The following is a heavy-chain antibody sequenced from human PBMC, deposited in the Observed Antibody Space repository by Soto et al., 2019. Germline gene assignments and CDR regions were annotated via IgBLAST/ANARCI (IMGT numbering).Heavy chain of an antibody. CDR3: ARGAADYGDAFDI. CDR1: GGSTSRGGYY. J-gene: IGHJ3*02. CDR2: IYYSGNT. Sequence: QVQLQESGPGLVKPSQTLSLTCTVSGGSTSRGGYYWTWIRQHPVRGLEWIAYIYYSGNTFYNPSHKSRLTISLDTPKNQFSLNLTSVTAADTAVYYCARGAADYGDAFDIWGQGTMVTVSS. V-gene: IGHV4-31*03. D-gene: IGHD4-17*01.